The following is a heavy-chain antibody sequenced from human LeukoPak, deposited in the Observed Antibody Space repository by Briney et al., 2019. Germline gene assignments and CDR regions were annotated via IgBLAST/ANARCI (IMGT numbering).Heavy chain of an antibody. J-gene: IGHJ5*02. Sequence: SETLSLTCTVSGGSISSYYWTWIRQPAGKGPEWIGRIHASGSTNYNPSLKSRVNMSVDSSKNQFSLKLNSVTAADTAVYYCARVTDPRYNWFDPWGQGTLVTVSS. D-gene: IGHD2-21*02. CDR2: IHASGST. CDR1: GGSISSYY. CDR3: ARVTDPRYNWFDP. V-gene: IGHV4-4*07.